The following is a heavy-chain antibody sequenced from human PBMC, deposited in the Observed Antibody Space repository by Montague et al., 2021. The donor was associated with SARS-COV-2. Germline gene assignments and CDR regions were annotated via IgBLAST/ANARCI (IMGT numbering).Heavy chain of an antibody. CDR3: ARSDLSVIVLVVYATRGGYFAL. V-gene: IGHV4-39*07. J-gene: IGHJ2*01. CDR2: IYYSGST. D-gene: IGHD2-8*02. CDR1: GGSISSSSYY. Sequence: SETLSLTCTVSGGSISSSSYYWGWIRQPPGKGLEWIGSIYYSGSTYYNPSLKSRVTISVDTSKNQFSLKLSSVTAADTAVYYCARSDLSVIVLVVYATRGGYFALWGHGTLVTVSS.